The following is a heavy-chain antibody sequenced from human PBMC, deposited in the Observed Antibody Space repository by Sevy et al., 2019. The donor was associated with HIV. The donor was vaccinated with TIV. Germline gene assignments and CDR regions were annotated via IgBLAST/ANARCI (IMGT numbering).Heavy chain of an antibody. Sequence: GGSLRLSCAASGFNFSIYAMHWVRQAPGKGLEWVAVIPYDGNNKYYADSVKGRFTISRDNSKNIFYLQMNGLRGEDTAVYYCAREGYYDFWSGYPRNEFDYWGQGTLVTVSS. CDR2: IPYDGNNK. CDR3: AREGYYDFWSGYPRNEFDY. CDR1: GFNFSIYA. V-gene: IGHV3-30-3*01. J-gene: IGHJ4*02. D-gene: IGHD3-3*01.